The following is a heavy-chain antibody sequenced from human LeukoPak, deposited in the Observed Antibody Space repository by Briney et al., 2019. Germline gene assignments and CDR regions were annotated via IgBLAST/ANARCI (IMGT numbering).Heavy chain of an antibody. Sequence: GASVKVSCKASGYTFTGYYMHWVRQAPGQGLEWMGWINPNSGGTNYAQKFQGRVTMTRDMSTSTVYMELSSLRSEDTAVYYCASSLIGDDAFDIWGQGTMVTVSS. V-gene: IGHV1-2*02. J-gene: IGHJ3*02. CDR3: ASSLIGDDAFDI. CDR2: INPNSGGT. CDR1: GYTFTGYY.